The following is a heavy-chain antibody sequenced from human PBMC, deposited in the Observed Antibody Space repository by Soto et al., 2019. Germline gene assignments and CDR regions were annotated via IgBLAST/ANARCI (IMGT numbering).Heavy chain of an antibody. CDR3: ARAPDPGLRYFDWPFDD. CDR2: INAGNGNT. CDR1: GYTFTSYA. J-gene: IGHJ4*02. D-gene: IGHD3-9*01. V-gene: IGHV1-3*01. Sequence: GASVKVSCKASGYTFTSYAMHWVRQAPGQRLEWMGWINAGNGNTKYAQKFQGRVTMTTDTSTSTAYMELRSLRSDDTAVYYCARAPDPGLRYFDWPFDDWGQGTLVTVSS.